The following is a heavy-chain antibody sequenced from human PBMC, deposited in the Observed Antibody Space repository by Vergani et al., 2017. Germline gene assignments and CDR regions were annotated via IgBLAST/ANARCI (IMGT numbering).Heavy chain of an antibody. CDR1: GGSFSGYY. CDR2: INHSGST. J-gene: IGHJ6*02. V-gene: IGHV4-34*01. Sequence: QVQLQQWGAGLLKPSETLSLTCAVYGGSFSGYYWSWIRQPPGKGLEWIGEINHSGSTNSNPSLKSRVTISVDTSKNQFSRKLSSVTAADTAVYYCARGYSSSWALGYYYGMDVWGQGSTVTVSS. CDR3: ARGYSSSWALGYYYGMDV. D-gene: IGHD6-13*01.